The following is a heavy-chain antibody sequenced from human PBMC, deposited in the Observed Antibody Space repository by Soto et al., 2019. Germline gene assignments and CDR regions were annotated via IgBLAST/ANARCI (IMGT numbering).Heavy chain of an antibody. D-gene: IGHD3-22*01. CDR3: AKDYFSTGYYYGFDY. CDR1: GFTFSSYA. CDR2: ISGSGGST. Sequence: GGSLRLSCAASGFTFSSYAMSWVRQAPGKGLEWVSAISGSGGSTYYADSVKGRFTISRDNSKNTLYLQMNSLRAEDTAVYYCAKDYFSTGYYYGFDYWGQGTLVTVSS. J-gene: IGHJ4*02. V-gene: IGHV3-23*01.